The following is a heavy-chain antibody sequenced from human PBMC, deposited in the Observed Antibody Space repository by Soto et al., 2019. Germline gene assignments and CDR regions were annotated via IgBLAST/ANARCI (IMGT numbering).Heavy chain of an antibody. J-gene: IGHJ3*02. Sequence: GGSLRLSCAPSGFTFTTYAMSWVRQAPGKGLEWVSSISSGGDTYYADSVKGRFTISRDSSKNSLYLQMNSLRAEDTALYYCAKDHREYSGYDAFDIWGQGTMVTVSS. CDR1: GFTFTTYA. CDR3: AKDHREYSGYDAFDI. CDR2: ISSGGDT. D-gene: IGHD5-12*01. V-gene: IGHV3-23*01.